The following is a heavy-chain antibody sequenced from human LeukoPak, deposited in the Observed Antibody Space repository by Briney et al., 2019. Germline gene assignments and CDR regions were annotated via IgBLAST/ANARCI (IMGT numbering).Heavy chain of an antibody. Sequence: GGSLRLSCAASGFTVSSNYMSWVRQAPGKGLEWVSVIYSGGSTYYADSVKGRFTISRDNSKNTLYLQMNSLRAEDTAVYYCASDGDYYDSSGYYSLGYWGQGTLVTVSS. CDR2: IYSGGST. V-gene: IGHV3-66*01. D-gene: IGHD3-22*01. CDR3: ASDGDYYDSSGYYSLGY. J-gene: IGHJ4*02. CDR1: GFTVSSNY.